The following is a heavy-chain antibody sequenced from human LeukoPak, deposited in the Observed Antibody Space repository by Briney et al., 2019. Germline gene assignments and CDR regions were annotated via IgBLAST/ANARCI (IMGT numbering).Heavy chain of an antibody. Sequence: SVKVSCKPSGGTFSDYAFSWVRQAPGQGLEWVARIIPILGITNSALKFRSRVTITADNSTSTAYMALSSLTSEDTAVYYCARSYYGSGSYYYYFDYWAQGTLVTVSS. CDR1: GGTFSDYA. CDR2: IIPILGIT. D-gene: IGHD3-10*01. CDR3: ARSYYGSGSYYYYFDY. V-gene: IGHV1-69*04. J-gene: IGHJ4*02.